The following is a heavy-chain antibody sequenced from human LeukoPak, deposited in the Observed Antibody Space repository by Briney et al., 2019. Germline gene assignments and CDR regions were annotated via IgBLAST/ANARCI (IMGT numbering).Heavy chain of an antibody. CDR1: GFTFSTYA. V-gene: IGHV3-23*01. J-gene: IGHJ5*02. CDR3: AKDLAQDWFDP. Sequence: GGSLRLSCAASGFTFSTYAMSWVRQAPGKGLEWVSGISGSGDSTYYADSVKGRFTISRDNSKNTLYLQMNSLRAEDTAVYYCAKDLAQDWFDPWGQGTLVTVSS. CDR2: ISGSGDST.